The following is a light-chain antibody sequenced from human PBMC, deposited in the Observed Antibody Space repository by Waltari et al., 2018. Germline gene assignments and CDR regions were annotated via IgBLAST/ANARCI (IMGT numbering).Light chain of an antibody. CDR2: WAS. CDR1: QSVLSSTNSNNY. V-gene: IGKV4-1*01. Sequence: DIVLTQSPDSLALSLGERATISCRSSQSVLSSTNSNNYLAWYQQRPGQPPKLLFYWASTRVSGVPDRFDGSGSGTDFTLKISRVEAEDVGVYYCMQDAQDPLTFGGGTKVEIK. CDR3: MQDAQDPLT. J-gene: IGKJ4*01.